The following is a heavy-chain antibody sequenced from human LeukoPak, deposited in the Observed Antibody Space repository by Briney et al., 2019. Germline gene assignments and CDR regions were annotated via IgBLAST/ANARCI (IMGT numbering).Heavy chain of an antibody. J-gene: IGHJ4*02. Sequence: ASVKVSCKVSGYTLTELSMHWVRQAPGKGLEWMGGFDPEDGETIYAQKFQGRVTTTEDTSTDTAYMELSSLRSEDTAVYYCAIAVAGWDYFDYWGQGTLVTVSS. CDR2: FDPEDGET. CDR1: GYTLTELS. CDR3: AIAVAGWDYFDY. V-gene: IGHV1-24*01. D-gene: IGHD6-19*01.